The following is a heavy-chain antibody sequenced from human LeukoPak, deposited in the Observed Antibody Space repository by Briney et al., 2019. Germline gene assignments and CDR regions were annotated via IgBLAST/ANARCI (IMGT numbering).Heavy chain of an antibody. Sequence: GGSLRLSCAASGFTFSDYYMSWIRQAPGKGLEWVSYISSSGSTIYYADSVKGRFTISRDNARNTLYVQINSLRAEDTAVYFCARDTTAVVTDAFDIWGQGTLVIVSS. V-gene: IGHV3-11*01. CDR1: GFTFSDYY. J-gene: IGHJ3*02. D-gene: IGHD2/OR15-2a*01. CDR3: ARDTTAVVTDAFDI. CDR2: ISSSGSTI.